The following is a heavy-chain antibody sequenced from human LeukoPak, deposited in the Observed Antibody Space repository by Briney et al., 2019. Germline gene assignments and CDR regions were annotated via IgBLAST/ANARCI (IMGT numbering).Heavy chain of an antibody. J-gene: IGHJ4*02. CDR1: GFTFSSYS. CDR2: ITSSSIYI. CDR3: VRVGYSSGWRAPDFDY. D-gene: IGHD6-19*01. V-gene: IGHV3-21*01. Sequence: PGGSLRLPCAASGFTFSSYSMNWVRQAPGKGLEWVSSITSSSIYIYYADSVKGRFTISRDNAKNSLYLQMNSLRADDTAVYYCVRVGYSSGWRAPDFDYWGQGTLVTVSS.